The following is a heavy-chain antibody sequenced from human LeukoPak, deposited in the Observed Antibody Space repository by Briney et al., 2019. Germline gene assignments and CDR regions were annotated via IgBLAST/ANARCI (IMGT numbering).Heavy chain of an antibody. D-gene: IGHD1-26*01. CDR3: AGVATTGY. Sequence: PGGSLRLSCAASGFTFSSYSMKWVRQAAGKGLEWVSSISSSSSYIYYADSVKGRFTISRDNAKNSLYLQMNSLRAEDTAVYYCAGVATTGYWGQGTLVTVSS. V-gene: IGHV3-21*01. CDR1: GFTFSSYS. J-gene: IGHJ4*02. CDR2: ISSSSSYI.